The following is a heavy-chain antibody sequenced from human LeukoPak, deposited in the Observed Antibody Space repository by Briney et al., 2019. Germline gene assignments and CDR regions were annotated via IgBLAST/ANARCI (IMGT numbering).Heavy chain of an antibody. CDR2: IYHSGST. V-gene: IGHV4-38-2*01. CDR1: GYSISSGYY. CDR3: ARRSSGSYYSDYXDY. J-gene: IGHJ4*02. Sequence: PSETLSLTCAVSGYSISSGYYWGWIRQPPGKGLEWIGSIYHSGSTYYNPSLKSRVTISVDTSKNQFSLKLSSVTAADTAVYYCARRSSGSYYSDYXDYXGQGXLVTV. D-gene: IGHD1-26*01.